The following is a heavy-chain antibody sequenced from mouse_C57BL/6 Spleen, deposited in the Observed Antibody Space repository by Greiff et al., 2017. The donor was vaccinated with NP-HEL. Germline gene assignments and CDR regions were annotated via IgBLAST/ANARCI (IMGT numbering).Heavy chain of an antibody. D-gene: IGHD2-4*01. CDR3: ARNDYDDQYYFDY. CDR2: ISSGSSTI. J-gene: IGHJ2*01. CDR1: GFTFSDYG. Sequence: EVMLVESGGGLVKPGGSLKLSCAASGFTFSDYGMHWVRQAPEKGLEWVAYISSGSSTIYYADPVKGRFTISRDNAKNTLFLQMTSLRYEDTAMYYCARNDYDDQYYFDYWGQGTTLTVSS. V-gene: IGHV5-17*01.